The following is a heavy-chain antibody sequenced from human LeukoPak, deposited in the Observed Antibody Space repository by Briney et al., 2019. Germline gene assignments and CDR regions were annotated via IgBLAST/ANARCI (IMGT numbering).Heavy chain of an antibody. J-gene: IGHJ4*02. CDR3: ARDLPLGSISGGDVDY. Sequence: VASVTVSCKASGYTFTGYYMHWVRQAPGQGLEWMGWINPNSGGTNYAQKFQGRVTMTRDTSISTAYTELSRLRSDDTAVYYCARDLPLGSISGGDVDYWGQGTLVTVSS. CDR1: GYTFTGYY. D-gene: IGHD2-21*01. V-gene: IGHV1-2*02. CDR2: INPNSGGT.